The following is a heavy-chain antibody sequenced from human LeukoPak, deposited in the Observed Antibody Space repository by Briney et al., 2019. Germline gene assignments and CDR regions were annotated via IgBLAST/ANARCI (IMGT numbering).Heavy chain of an antibody. CDR1: GFTFSNYA. V-gene: IGHV3-23*01. Sequence: GGSLRLSCAASGFTFSNYAMNWVRQAPGRGLEWVSAINPSGGSTYYADSVKGRFTISGDNSKNTLYLQMNSLRAEDTALYFCAKAVSHSYFDFWGQGTLVTVAA. J-gene: IGHJ4*02. CDR3: AKAVSHSYFDF. D-gene: IGHD6-19*01. CDR2: INPSGGST.